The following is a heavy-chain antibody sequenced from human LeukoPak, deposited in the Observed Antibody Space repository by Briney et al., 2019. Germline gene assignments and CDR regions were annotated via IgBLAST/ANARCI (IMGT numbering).Heavy chain of an antibody. Sequence: WETLSLTCTVSGGSISIYYWRWIRQPPGEALEGFGYIYYSGSTNYNTSLKSRVTISVDTSKNQFSLKLSSVTAADTAVYYCAGHLKYCGSTSCYFDYWGQGTLVTVSS. CDR3: AGHLKYCGSTSCYFDY. CDR2: IYYSGST. CDR1: GGSISIYY. D-gene: IGHD2-2*01. J-gene: IGHJ4*02. V-gene: IGHV4-59*13.